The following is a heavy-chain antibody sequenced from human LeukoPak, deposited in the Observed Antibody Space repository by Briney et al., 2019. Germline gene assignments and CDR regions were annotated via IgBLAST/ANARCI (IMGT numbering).Heavy chain of an antibody. D-gene: IGHD5-24*01. Sequence: ASVKVSCKASGGTFSSYAISWVRQAPGQGLEWMGGIIPIFGTANYAQKFQGRVTITADESTSIAYMELSSLRSEDTAVYYCARVMTDGYNYVMWDYWGQGTLVTVSS. J-gene: IGHJ4*02. CDR1: GGTFSSYA. V-gene: IGHV1-69*13. CDR2: IIPIFGTA. CDR3: ARVMTDGYNYVMWDY.